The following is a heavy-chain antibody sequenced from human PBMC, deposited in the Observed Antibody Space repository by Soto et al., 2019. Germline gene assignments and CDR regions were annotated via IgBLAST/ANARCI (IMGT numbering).Heavy chain of an antibody. CDR1: GFTFSSYA. Sequence: EVQLLESGGGLVQPGGSLRLSCAASGFTFSSYAMSWVRQAPGKGLEWVSAICGSGGATYYTDSVKGRFTISRDNSKNTVHLQMNILRAEDTAIYYCAKGSGGNCYSHFDYCGQGTLVTVSS. CDR2: ICGSGGAT. CDR3: AKGSGGNCYSHFDY. V-gene: IGHV3-23*01. J-gene: IGHJ4*02. D-gene: IGHD2-15*01.